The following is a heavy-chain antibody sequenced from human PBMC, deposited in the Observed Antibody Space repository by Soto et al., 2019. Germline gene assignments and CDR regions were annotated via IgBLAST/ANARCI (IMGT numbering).Heavy chain of an antibody. CDR1: TYNFTSYW. Sequence: ESLKISCKGSTYNFTSYWIGLVRQMPGKDMEWMGIIYPGDSDTRYSPSFQGQVTISADNSISTPYLQWSSLKASDTAMHYFLVVVTSMDEALKSWGKGPMVTVS. V-gene: IGHV5-51*01. D-gene: IGHD5-18*01. J-gene: IGHJ3*01. CDR2: IYPGDSDT. CDR3: LVVVTSMDEALKS.